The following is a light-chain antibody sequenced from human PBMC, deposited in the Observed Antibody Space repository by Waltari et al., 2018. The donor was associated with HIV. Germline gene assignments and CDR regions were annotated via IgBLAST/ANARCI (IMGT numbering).Light chain of an antibody. CDR1: QSVSSSY. CDR2: GAS. Sequence: EIVLTQSPGTLSLSPGERATLSCRASQSVSSSYLGWYQQRPGQAPRLLIYGASGRATDIPDRFSGSGSGTEFTLTIDRLEPEDFAVYYCQQYGDSPITFGQGTRLEI. CDR3: QQYGDSPIT. J-gene: IGKJ5*01. V-gene: IGKV3-20*01.